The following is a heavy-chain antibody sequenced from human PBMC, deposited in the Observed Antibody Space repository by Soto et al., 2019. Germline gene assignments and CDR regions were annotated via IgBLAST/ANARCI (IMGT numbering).Heavy chain of an antibody. CDR2: IYDSGST. J-gene: IGHJ4*02. D-gene: IGHD6-6*01. V-gene: IGHV4-59*01. Sequence: SETLPLTCTVSGGSLSRDDWSWIRQPPGKGLEWIGYIYDSGSTNYNPSLKSRVTISVDTSKNQFSLKLTSVTAADTAVYYCAAPPRYWGQGTLVTVS. CDR3: AAPPRY. CDR1: GGSLSRDD.